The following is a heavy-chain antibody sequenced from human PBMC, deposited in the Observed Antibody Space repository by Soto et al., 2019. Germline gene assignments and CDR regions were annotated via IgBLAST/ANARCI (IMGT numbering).Heavy chain of an antibody. CDR2: IYYSGST. Sequence: PSETLSLTCTVSGGSISSGDYYWSWIRQPPGKGLEWIGYIYYSGSTYYNPSLKSRVTISVDTSKNQFSLKLSSVTAADTAVYYCARDDSPVTTLYYWGQGTLVTVSS. CDR3: ARDDSPVTTLYY. J-gene: IGHJ4*02. D-gene: IGHD4-17*01. V-gene: IGHV4-30-4*01. CDR1: GGSISSGDYY.